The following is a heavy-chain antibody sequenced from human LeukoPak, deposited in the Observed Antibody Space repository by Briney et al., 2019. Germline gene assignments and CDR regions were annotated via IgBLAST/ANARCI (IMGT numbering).Heavy chain of an antibody. V-gene: IGHV3-7*03. Sequence: GGSLRLSCTASGFAFGSYWMTWVRQGPGKGLGWVANINQPATETSYVDSVKGRFTIPRDNTQNSLSLEMTSLRAEDTAVYYCTRLASGWYWDSWGQGTLVTVSS. J-gene: IGHJ1*01. D-gene: IGHD6-19*01. CDR2: INQPATET. CDR3: TRLASGWYWDS. CDR1: GFAFGSYW.